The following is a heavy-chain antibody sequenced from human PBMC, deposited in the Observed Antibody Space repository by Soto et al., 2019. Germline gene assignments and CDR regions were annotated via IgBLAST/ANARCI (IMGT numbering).Heavy chain of an antibody. V-gene: IGHV3-74*01. CDR2: IKRDGSTT. CDR3: ARVAINYYYEDV. Sequence: EVQLVESGGGLVQPGGSLRLSCAASGFTFSDYWMHWVRQAPGKGLEWVSRIKRDGSTTNYADSVKGRFTISRDNAKNTLYLEMNSLRVEDKADYYCARVAINYYYEDVWGKGNTVTVPS. CDR1: GFTFSDYW. J-gene: IGHJ6*03.